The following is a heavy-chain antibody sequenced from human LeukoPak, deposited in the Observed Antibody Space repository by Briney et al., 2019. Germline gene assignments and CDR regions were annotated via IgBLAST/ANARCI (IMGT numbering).Heavy chain of an antibody. CDR3: AKAPGSVWGKYHNNYFDS. CDR1: GFSFSDYA. J-gene: IGHJ5*01. D-gene: IGHD3-16*01. V-gene: IGHV3-23*01. Sequence: GGSLRLSCAASGFSFSDYAMTWVRQAPGKGLEWVSAVTGSGPTTFYAASVTGRFTISRDNSNNLLFLQMNSLRVEDTAVYFCAKAPGSVWGKYHNNYFDSWGQGTLVSVS. CDR2: VTGSGPTT.